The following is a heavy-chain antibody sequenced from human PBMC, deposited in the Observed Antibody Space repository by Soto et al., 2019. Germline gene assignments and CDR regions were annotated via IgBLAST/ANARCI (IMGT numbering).Heavy chain of an antibody. D-gene: IGHD2-2*02. V-gene: IGHV4-59*01. Sequence: SETLSLTCTVSGGSISSYYWSWIRQPPGKGLEWIGYIYYSGSTNYNPSLKSRVTISVDTSKNQFSLKLGSVTAADTAVYYCARESFDTGDYYYMDVWGKGTTVTVSS. J-gene: IGHJ6*03. CDR1: GGSISSYY. CDR3: ARESFDTGDYYYMDV. CDR2: IYYSGST.